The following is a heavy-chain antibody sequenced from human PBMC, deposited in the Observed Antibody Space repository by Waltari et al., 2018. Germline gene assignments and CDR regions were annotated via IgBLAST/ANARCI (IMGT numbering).Heavy chain of an antibody. V-gene: IGHV1-8*02. CDR2: MSTAAGKT. CDR1: GYAFTSLD. D-gene: IGHD5-12*01. Sequence: QVQLVQSGAEVRRPGASVKVSCKASGYAFTSLDINWVRQATGQGVEGMGGMSTAAGKTGYSQKFQGRVSMTADSSIDTFYMELTSLQSQDTAVYYCARGVAQGVDYWGQGTLVTVSS. J-gene: IGHJ4*02. CDR3: ARGVAQGVDY.